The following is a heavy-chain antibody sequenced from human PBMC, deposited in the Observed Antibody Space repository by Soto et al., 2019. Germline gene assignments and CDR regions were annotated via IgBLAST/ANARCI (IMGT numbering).Heavy chain of an antibody. Sequence: EVQLVESGGGLVQPGGSLKLSCAASGFTFSGSAMHWVRQASGKGLEWVGRIRSKANSYATAYAASVKGRFTISRDDSKNTAYLQMNSLKTEDTAVYYCTSTVAGTVDYWGQGTLDTVSS. J-gene: IGHJ4*02. CDR1: GFTFSGSA. D-gene: IGHD6-19*01. V-gene: IGHV3-73*01. CDR2: IRSKANSYAT. CDR3: TSTVAGTVDY.